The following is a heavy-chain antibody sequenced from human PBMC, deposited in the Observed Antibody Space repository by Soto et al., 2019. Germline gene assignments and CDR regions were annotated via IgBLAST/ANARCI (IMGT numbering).Heavy chain of an antibody. CDR2: IIPIFGTA. CDR3: ASWSGTAADYYYYGMDV. V-gene: IGHV1-69*01. J-gene: IGHJ6*02. Sequence: QVQLVQSGAEVKKPGSSVKVSCKASGGTFSSYAISWVRQAPGQGLEWMGGIIPIFGTANYAQKFQGRVTLTADESTSTAYMELSSLRSEDTAVYYCASWSGTAADYYYYGMDVWGQGTTVTVSS. D-gene: IGHD1-1*01. CDR1: GGTFSSYA.